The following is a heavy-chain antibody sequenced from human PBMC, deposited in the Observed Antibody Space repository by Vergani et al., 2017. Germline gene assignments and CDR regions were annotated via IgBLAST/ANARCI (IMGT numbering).Heavy chain of an antibody. CDR3: AKDRQYYDFWSGLIN. D-gene: IGHD3-3*01. Sequence: QVQLVESGGGVVQPGRSLRLSCAASGFTFSSYGMHWVRQAPGKGLEWVAVIWYDGSNKYYADSVKGRFTISRDNSKNTLYLQMNSLRAEDTAVYYCAKDRQYYDFWSGLINWGQGTLVTVSS. J-gene: IGHJ4*02. V-gene: IGHV3-33*06. CDR2: IWYDGSNK. CDR1: GFTFSSYG.